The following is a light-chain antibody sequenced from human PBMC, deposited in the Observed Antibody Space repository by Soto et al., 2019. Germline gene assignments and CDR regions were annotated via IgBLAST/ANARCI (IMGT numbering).Light chain of an antibody. CDR2: AAS. Sequence: DIQMTQSPSSLSASVGDRVTITCRASQSISSYLNWYQQKPGKAPKLLIYAASSLQSGVPSRFRGSGSGTDFTLTISSLQPEEFATYYCQQSYSTPWTFGQGTKVEIK. CDR3: QQSYSTPWT. V-gene: IGKV1-39*01. CDR1: QSISSY. J-gene: IGKJ1*01.